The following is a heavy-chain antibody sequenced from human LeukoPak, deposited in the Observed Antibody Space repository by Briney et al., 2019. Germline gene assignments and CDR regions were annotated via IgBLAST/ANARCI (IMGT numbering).Heavy chain of an antibody. Sequence: ASVKVFCKASGYTFISYGISWVRQAPGQGLEWMGWISAYNGNTNYAQKLQGRVTMTTDTSTSTAYMELRSLRPDDTAVYYCARRRGYCSTSSCLDAFDIWGQGTMVTVSS. J-gene: IGHJ3*02. V-gene: IGHV1-18*01. CDR1: GYTFISYG. D-gene: IGHD2-2*01. CDR2: ISAYNGNT. CDR3: ARRRGYCSTSSCLDAFDI.